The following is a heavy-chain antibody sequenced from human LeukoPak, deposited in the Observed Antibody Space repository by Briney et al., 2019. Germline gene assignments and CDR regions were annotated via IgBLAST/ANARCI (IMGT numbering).Heavy chain of an antibody. J-gene: IGHJ5*02. Sequence: GGSLRLSCAASGFTFSSYGMHWVRQAPGKGLEWVAVISYDGSNKYYADSVKGRFTISRDNSKNTLYLQMNSLRAEDTAVYYCAKDPFTSGANWFDPWGQGTLVTVSS. CDR3: AKDPFTSGANWFDP. CDR1: GFTFSSYG. CDR2: ISYDGSNK. V-gene: IGHV3-30*18. D-gene: IGHD1-26*01.